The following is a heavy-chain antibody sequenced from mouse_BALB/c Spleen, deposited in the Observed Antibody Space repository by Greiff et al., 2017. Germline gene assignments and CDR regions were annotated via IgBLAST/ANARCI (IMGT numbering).Heavy chain of an antibody. CDR1: GFAFSSYD. J-gene: IGHJ3*01. D-gene: IGHD1-1*01. CDR3: ARHTTVSPFAY. Sequence: EVMLVESGGGLVKPGGSLKLSCAASGFAFSSYDMSWVRQTPEKRLEWVAYISSGGGSTYYPDTVKGRFTISSDNAKNTLYLQMSSLKSEDTAMYYCARHTTVSPFAYWGQGTLVTVSA. V-gene: IGHV5-12-1*01. CDR2: ISSGGGST.